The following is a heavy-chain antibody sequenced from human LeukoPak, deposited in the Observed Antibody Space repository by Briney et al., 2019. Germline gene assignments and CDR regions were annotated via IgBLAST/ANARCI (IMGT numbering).Heavy chain of an antibody. Sequence: GGSLRLSCAASGFTFSSYSMNWVRQAPGKGLEWVSAISGSGSNKYYADSVKGRFTISRDNSKNTLFLQMNSLRAEDTAVYYCATSRYYYDSSGYYYPDYWGQGTLVTVSS. CDR1: GFTFSSYS. J-gene: IGHJ4*02. D-gene: IGHD3-22*01. V-gene: IGHV3-23*01. CDR3: ATSRYYYDSSGYYYPDY. CDR2: ISGSGSNK.